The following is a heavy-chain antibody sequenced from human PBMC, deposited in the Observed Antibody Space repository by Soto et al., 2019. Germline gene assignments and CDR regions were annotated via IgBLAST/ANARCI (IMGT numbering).Heavy chain of an antibody. Sequence: GGSLRLSCAASGFTVSSNYMSWVRQAPGKGLEWVSVIYSGGSTYYADSVKGRFTISRDNSKNTLYLQMNSLRAEDTAVYYCARRPPLRYYYGMDVWGQGTTVTVS. CDR3: ARRPPLRYYYGMDV. J-gene: IGHJ6*02. V-gene: IGHV3-53*01. CDR2: IYSGGST. D-gene: IGHD3-9*01. CDR1: GFTVSSNY.